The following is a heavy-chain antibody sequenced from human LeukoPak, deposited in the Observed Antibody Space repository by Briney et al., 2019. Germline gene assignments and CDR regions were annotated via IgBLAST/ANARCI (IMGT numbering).Heavy chain of an antibody. CDR1: GFTFSSYG. D-gene: IGHD3-10*01. Sequence: GRSLRLSCAASGFTFSSYGMHWVRQAPGKGLEWVAVISYDGSNKYYADSVKGRFTISRDNSKNTLYLQMNSLRAEDTAVYYCAKDGSAGYSGMDVWGQGTTVTVSS. J-gene: IGHJ6*02. V-gene: IGHV3-30*18. CDR2: ISYDGSNK. CDR3: AKDGSAGYSGMDV.